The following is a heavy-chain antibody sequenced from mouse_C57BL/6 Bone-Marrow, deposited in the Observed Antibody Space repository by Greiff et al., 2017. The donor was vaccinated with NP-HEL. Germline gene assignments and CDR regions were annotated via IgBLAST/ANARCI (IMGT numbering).Heavy chain of an antibody. D-gene: IGHD1-1*01. J-gene: IGHJ4*01. CDR1: GFTFSSYT. V-gene: IGHV5-9*01. CDR3: ARHVRFITTVDYAMDY. Sequence: EVKLVESGGGLVKPGGSLKLSCAASGFTFSSYTMSWVRQTPEKRLEWVATISGGGGNTYYPDSVKGRFTISRDNAKNTLYLQMSSLRSEDTALYYCARHVRFITTVDYAMDYWGQGTSVTVSS. CDR2: ISGGGGNT.